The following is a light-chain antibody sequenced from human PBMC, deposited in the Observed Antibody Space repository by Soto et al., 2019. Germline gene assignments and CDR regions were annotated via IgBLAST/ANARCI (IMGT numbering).Light chain of an antibody. CDR1: QSISSW. J-gene: IGKJ2*01. Sequence: DIQMTQSPSTLSASVGDRVTITCRASQSISSWLAWYQKKPGKAPKLLIYDASSLESGVQSRFSGSGSGTEFTLTISSLQPDDFATYYCQQYNSYSPYTFGQGTKLEIK. V-gene: IGKV1-5*01. CDR3: QQYNSYSPYT. CDR2: DAS.